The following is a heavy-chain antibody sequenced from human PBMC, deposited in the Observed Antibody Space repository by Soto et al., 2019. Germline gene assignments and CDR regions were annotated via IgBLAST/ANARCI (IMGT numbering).Heavy chain of an antibody. CDR2: ISAYNGNT. D-gene: IGHD5-12*01. V-gene: IGHV1-18*01. CDR1: GYTFSNYG. J-gene: IGHJ4*02. Sequence: EASVKVSCKTSGYTFSNYGINWVRQAPGQGLEWMGWISAYNGNTNFAQKLQGRVSLTTDTSSTTAYMELRSLTSDDTAVYSCARDLVPGYTGFSDYWGQGTLVT. CDR3: ARDLVPGYTGFSDY.